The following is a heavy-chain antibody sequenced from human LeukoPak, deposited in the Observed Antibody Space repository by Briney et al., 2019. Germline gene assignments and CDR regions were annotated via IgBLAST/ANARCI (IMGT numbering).Heavy chain of an antibody. Sequence: ASVKVSCKASGYTFTSYYMHWVRQAPGQGLEWMGIINPSGGSTSYAQKFQGRVTMTRDTSTSTVYMELSSLRSEDTAVYYCARDPPIITDSGSYPGYYFDHWGQGTLVTVSS. V-gene: IGHV1-46*01. CDR1: GYTFTSYY. CDR3: ARDPPIITDSGSYPGYYFDH. CDR2: INPSGGST. J-gene: IGHJ4*02. D-gene: IGHD1-26*01.